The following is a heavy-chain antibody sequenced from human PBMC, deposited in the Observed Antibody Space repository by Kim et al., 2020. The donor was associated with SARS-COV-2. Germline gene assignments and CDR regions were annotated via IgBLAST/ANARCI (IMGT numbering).Heavy chain of an antibody. Sequence: PSVQGQVTISADKSISTAYLQWSSLKASDTAMYYCARQGSGYSSSSSFDYWGQGTLVTVSS. D-gene: IGHD6-6*01. J-gene: IGHJ4*02. CDR3: ARQGSGYSSSSSFDY. V-gene: IGHV5-51*01.